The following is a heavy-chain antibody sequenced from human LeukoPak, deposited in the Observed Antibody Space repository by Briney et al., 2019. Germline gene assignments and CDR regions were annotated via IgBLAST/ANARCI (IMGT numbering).Heavy chain of an antibody. CDR1: GFTFSDYE. J-gene: IGHJ4*02. V-gene: IGHV3-48*03. D-gene: IGHD6-6*01. Sequence: GGSLRLSCAASGFTFSDYEMNWVRQAPGKGLEWLSYISTSGSNIKYVDSVKGRFTISRDNAEKSLYLQMDSLRAEDTAVYYCATSSWSDWGQGTLVTVSS. CDR2: ISTSGSNI. CDR3: ATSSWSD.